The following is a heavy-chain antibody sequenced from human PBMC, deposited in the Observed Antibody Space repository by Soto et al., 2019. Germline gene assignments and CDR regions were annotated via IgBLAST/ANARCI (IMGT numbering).Heavy chain of an antibody. J-gene: IGHJ3*02. D-gene: IGHD6-6*01. CDR1: GGSISSSNW. V-gene: IGHV4-4*01. CDR2: SYHSGST. CDR3: ARTLYSSSLI. Sequence: QVQLQESGPGLLKPSATLSLTCGVSGGSISSSNWLSWFRQPPGKWLDWIGESYHSGSTNYNSSLQSRLTISVDKSKNPISLTLRSGNAADTAVYCFARTLYSSSLIWGQARMLTV.